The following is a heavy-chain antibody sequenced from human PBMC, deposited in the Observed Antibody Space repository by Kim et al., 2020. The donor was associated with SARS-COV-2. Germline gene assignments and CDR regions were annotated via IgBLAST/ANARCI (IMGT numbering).Heavy chain of an antibody. V-gene: IGHV4-59*01. D-gene: IGHD3-22*01. Sequence: SETLSLTCTVSGGSISSYYWSWIRQPPGKGLEWIGYIYYSGSTNYNPSLKSRVTISVDTSKNQFSLKLSSVTAADTAVYYCAREQSPYSYYDSSGCFDPWGQGTLVTVSS. CDR3: AREQSPYSYYDSSGCFDP. J-gene: IGHJ5*02. CDR1: GGSISSYY. CDR2: IYYSGST.